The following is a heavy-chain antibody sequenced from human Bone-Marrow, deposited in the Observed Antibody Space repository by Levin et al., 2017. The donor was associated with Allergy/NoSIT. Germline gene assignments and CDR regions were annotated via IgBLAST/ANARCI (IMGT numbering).Heavy chain of an antibody. CDR3: AVSELVGVTAGFDI. CDR1: GILVTTKY. J-gene: IGHJ3*02. D-gene: IGHD1-26*01. CDR2: IYSGGST. Sequence: PGGSLRLSCVASGILVTTKYMTWVRQAPGKGLEWVSVIYSGGSTIYADSVKGRFTISRDKSTNTVFLQMNTLRAEDTAVYYCAVSELVGVTAGFDIWGQGTMDTVSS. V-gene: IGHV3-53*01.